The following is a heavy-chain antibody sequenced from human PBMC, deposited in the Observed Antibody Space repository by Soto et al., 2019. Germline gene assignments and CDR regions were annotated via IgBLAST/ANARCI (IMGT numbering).Heavy chain of an antibody. CDR1: GFIFTNYW. V-gene: IGHV3-74*01. Sequence: EVQLVESGGGLVQPGGSLRLSCAASGFIFTNYWMHWVRQVPGKGLVWVSRVDSDGSGTSYADSVKGRFTISRDNAKNTLYLQMDSLRDEDTAVYYCAKDVLRKGSCYDYWGQGTLVTVSS. CDR2: VDSDGSGT. D-gene: IGHD2-15*01. CDR3: AKDVLRKGSCYDY. J-gene: IGHJ4*02.